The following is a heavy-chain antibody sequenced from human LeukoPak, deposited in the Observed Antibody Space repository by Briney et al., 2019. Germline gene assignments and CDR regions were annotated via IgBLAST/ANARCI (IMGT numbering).Heavy chain of an antibody. CDR3: ARRGEYCSSTSCYTGNWFDP. V-gene: IGHV5-51*01. Sequence: GESLKISGKGSGYSFTSYWIGWVRQMPGKGLEWMGIIYPGDSDTRYSPSFQGQVTISADKSISTAYLQWSSLKASDTAMYYCARRGEYCSSTSCYTGNWFDPWGQGTLVTVSS. CDR1: GYSFTSYW. J-gene: IGHJ5*02. CDR2: IYPGDSDT. D-gene: IGHD2-2*02.